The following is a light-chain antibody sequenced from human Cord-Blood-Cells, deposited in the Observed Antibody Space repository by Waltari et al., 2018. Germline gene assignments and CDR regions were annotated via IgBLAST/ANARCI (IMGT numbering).Light chain of an antibody. V-gene: IGKV4-1*01. Sequence: DIVMTQSPDYLAVSLGERATIKCKSSQSVLYSSNNKNYLAWYQQKPGQPPKLLIYWASTRESGVPDRFSGSGSGTDFTLTISSLQAEDVAVYYCQQYYSTPLTFGPGTKVDIK. CDR2: WAS. CDR3: QQYYSTPLT. J-gene: IGKJ3*01. CDR1: QSVLYSSNNKNY.